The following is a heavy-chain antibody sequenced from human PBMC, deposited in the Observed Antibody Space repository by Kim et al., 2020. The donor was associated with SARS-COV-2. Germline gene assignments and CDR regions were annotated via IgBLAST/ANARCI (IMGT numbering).Heavy chain of an antibody. V-gene: IGHV1-69*13. CDR1: GGTFSSYA. CDR2: IIPIFGTA. D-gene: IGHD3-22*01. Sequence: SVKVSCKASGGTFSSYAISWVRQAPGQGLEWMGGIIPIFGTANYAQKFQGRVTITADESTSTAYMELSSLRSEDTAVYYCATNYYDSSGYHNWFDPWGQGTLVTVSS. CDR3: ATNYYDSSGYHNWFDP. J-gene: IGHJ5*02.